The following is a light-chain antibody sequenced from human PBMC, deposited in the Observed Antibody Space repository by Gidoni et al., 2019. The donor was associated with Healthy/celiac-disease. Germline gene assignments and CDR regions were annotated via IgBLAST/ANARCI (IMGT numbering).Light chain of an antibody. J-gene: IGKJ4*01. CDR2: EVS. Sequence: DIVMTQTPRSLSGTPGQPASISCKSSQSLLHSDGKTYLYGYLQKPGQPPQLLIYEVSNRFSGVPDRFRGSGSGTYFPLNIRRVEAEDVGVYYCMQSIQLPPELTFGGGTKVEIQ. CDR1: QSLLHSDGKTY. V-gene: IGKV2D-29*01. CDR3: MQSIQLPPELT.